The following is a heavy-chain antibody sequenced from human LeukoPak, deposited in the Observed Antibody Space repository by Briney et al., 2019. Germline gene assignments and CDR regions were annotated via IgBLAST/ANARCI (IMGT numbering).Heavy chain of an antibody. CDR3: ARERGFGELLYYFDY. D-gene: IGHD3-10*01. CDR1: GFSVSDNY. Sequence: GGSLRLSCTASGFSVSDNYMKWVRQAPGKGLEWVALIYSGGNTHYADSVKGRFTISRDNSKNTLYLQMNSLRAEDTAVYYCARERGFGELLYYFDYWGQGTLVTVSS. CDR2: IYSGGNT. V-gene: IGHV3-66*02. J-gene: IGHJ4*02.